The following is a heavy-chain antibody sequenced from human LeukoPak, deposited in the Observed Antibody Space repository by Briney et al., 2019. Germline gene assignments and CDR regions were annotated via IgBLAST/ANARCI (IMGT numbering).Heavy chain of an antibody. J-gene: IGHJ4*02. Sequence: PSETLSLTCAVYGGSFRGYYWSWIRQPPGKGLEWIGEINHSRSTNYNPSHKSRVTISVDTSKNQFSLKLSSVTATDTAVYYCARGGNILRFLEWLLPPDYFDYWGQGTLVTVSS. CDR1: GGSFRGYY. V-gene: IGHV4-34*01. CDR3: ARGGNILRFLEWLLPPDYFDY. D-gene: IGHD3-3*01. CDR2: INHSRST.